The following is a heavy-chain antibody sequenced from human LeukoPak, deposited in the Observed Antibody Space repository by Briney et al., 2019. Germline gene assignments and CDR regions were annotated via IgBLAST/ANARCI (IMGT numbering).Heavy chain of an antibody. Sequence: GASVKVSCKASGGSIRSYGISWVRQAPGQGLEWMGRIIPVFGTANYAQKFQDRVTITADTVSNTAYMELTSLTSEDTAVYFCAKQGEIRQDYYMDVWGNGTAVTVSS. D-gene: IGHD1/OR15-1a*01. V-gene: IGHV1-69*06. CDR2: IIPVFGTA. CDR3: AKQGEIRQDYYMDV. J-gene: IGHJ6*03. CDR1: GGSIRSYG.